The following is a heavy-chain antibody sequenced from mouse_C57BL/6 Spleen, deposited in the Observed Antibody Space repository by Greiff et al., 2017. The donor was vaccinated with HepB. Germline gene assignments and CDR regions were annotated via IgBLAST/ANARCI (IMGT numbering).Heavy chain of an antibody. CDR1: GFSLTSYA. J-gene: IGHJ1*03. V-gene: IGHV2-9-1*01. CDR2: IWTGGGT. Sequence: VKLQESGPGLVAPSQRLSITCTVSGFSLTSYAISWVRQPPGKGLEWLGVIWTGGGTNYNSALKSRLSISKDNAKSQVFLKMNRLQTDDTARYYSARGDYYGSSWDFDVWGTGTTVTVSS. D-gene: IGHD1-1*01. CDR3: ARGDYYGSSWDFDV.